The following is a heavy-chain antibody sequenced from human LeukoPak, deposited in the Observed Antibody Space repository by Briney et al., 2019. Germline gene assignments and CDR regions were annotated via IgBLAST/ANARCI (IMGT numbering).Heavy chain of an antibody. CDR3: ARGPSSGWYETTNWFDP. V-gene: IGHV4-39*01. CDR1: GGSIGSSSYY. J-gene: IGHJ5*02. D-gene: IGHD6-19*01. Sequence: SETLFLTCTVSGGSIGSSSYYWGWIRQPPGKGLEWIGSIYYSGSTYYNPSLKSRVTISVDTSKNQFSLKLSSVTAADTAVYYCARGPSSGWYETTNWFDPWGQGTLVTVSS. CDR2: IYYSGST.